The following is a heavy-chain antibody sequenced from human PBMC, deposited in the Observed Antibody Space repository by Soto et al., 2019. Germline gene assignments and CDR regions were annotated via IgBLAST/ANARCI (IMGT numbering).Heavy chain of an antibody. CDR2: ISYDGSNK. J-gene: IGHJ4*02. CDR3: AKEFHSWNYFDY. V-gene: IGHV3-30*18. CDR1: GFTFSSSG. Sequence: QVQLVESGGGVVQSGRSLRLSCAASGFTFSSSGMHWVRQAPGKGLEWVAVISYDGSNKFYADSVKGRFTISRDNFRNTLYLQMNSLRAEDTAGYYCAKEFHSWNYFDYWGQGTLVTVSS. D-gene: IGHD1-20*01.